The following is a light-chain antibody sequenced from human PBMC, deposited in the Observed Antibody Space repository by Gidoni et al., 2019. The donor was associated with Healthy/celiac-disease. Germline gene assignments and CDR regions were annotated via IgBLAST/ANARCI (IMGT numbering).Light chain of an antibody. J-gene: IGKJ4*01. CDR3: QQYGSSHFPT. V-gene: IGKV3-20*01. Sequence: EIVLTQSPGTLSLSPGERATLSCRASQSVSSSYLAWYQQKPGQAPRLLIYGASSRATGIPDRFSGSGSGTDFTLTISRLEPEDFAVYYCQQYGSSHFPTFGGGTKVEIK. CDR2: GAS. CDR1: QSVSSSY.